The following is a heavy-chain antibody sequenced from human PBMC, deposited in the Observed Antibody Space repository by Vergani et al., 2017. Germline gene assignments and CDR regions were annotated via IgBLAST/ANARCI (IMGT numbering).Heavy chain of an antibody. CDR3: AKDLDGSGSYYFDY. D-gene: IGHD3-10*01. Sequence: EVQLLESGGGLVQPGGSLRLSCAASGFTFSSYAMSWVRQAPGKGLEWVSAISGSGGSTYYADSVKGRFTISRDNAKNSLYMQMNSLRAEDTAVYYCAKDLDGSGSYYFDYWGQGTLVTVSS. J-gene: IGHJ4*02. CDR1: GFTFSSYA. V-gene: IGHV3-23*01. CDR2: ISGSGGST.